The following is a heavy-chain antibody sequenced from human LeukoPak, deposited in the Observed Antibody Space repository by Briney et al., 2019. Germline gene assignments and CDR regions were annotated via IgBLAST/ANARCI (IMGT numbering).Heavy chain of an antibody. D-gene: IGHD4-17*01. Sequence: GGSLRLSCAASGFSFSSYGMHWVRQAPGKGLEWVAVISYAGSSKLYADSVKGRFTLSRDNSKNTLYLQMNSLRAEDTAVYYCMSYDYGDSANWFDPWGQGTLVTVSS. CDR3: MSYDYGDSANWFDP. V-gene: IGHV3-30*03. CDR1: GFSFSSYG. CDR2: ISYAGSSK. J-gene: IGHJ5*02.